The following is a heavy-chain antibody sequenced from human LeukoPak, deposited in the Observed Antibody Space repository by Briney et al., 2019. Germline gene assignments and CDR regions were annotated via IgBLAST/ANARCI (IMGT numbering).Heavy chain of an antibody. Sequence: GRSLRLSCAASGFTFSSYAMHWVRQAPGKGLEWVAVISYDGSNKYYADSVKGRFTISRDNSKNTLYLQMNSLKSEDTAVYYCARDTRNLFDLWGQGTLVTVSS. V-gene: IGHV3-30-3*01. CDR3: ARDTRNLFDL. J-gene: IGHJ4*02. CDR2: ISYDGSNK. CDR1: GFTFSSYA.